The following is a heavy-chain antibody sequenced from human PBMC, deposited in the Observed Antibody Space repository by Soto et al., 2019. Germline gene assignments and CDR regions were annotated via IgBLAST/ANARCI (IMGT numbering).Heavy chain of an antibody. CDR1: GYTFTGYY. J-gene: IGHJ6*02. CDR3: ARGYDFWSGYYYYGMDV. D-gene: IGHD3-3*01. V-gene: IGHV1-2*02. CDR2: INPNSGGT. Sequence: ASVKVSFKASGYTFTGYYMHWLRQAPGQGLEWMGWINPNSGGTNYAQKFQGRVTMTRDTSISTAYMELSRLRSDDTAVYYCARGYDFWSGYYYYGMDVWGQGTTVTGSS.